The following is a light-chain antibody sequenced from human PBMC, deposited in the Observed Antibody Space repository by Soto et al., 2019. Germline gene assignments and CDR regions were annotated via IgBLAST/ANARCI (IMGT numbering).Light chain of an antibody. J-gene: IGKJ1*01. Sequence: EIVLTQSPGTLSLSPGERATLSCRASQSVSSSYLAWHQQKPGQAPRLLICGASSRATGIPDRFSASGSGTDFTLTISRLEPEDFAVYYCQQYDRSPWTFGQGTKVEIK. CDR3: QQYDRSPWT. V-gene: IGKV3-20*01. CDR1: QSVSSSY. CDR2: GAS.